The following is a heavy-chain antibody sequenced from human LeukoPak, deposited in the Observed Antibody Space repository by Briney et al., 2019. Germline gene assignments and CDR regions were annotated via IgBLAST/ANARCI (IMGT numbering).Heavy chain of an antibody. V-gene: IGHV4-59*01. CDR2: IYYSGST. Sequence: SETLSLTCTVSGGSISSYYWTWIRQPPGKGLEWIGYIYYSGSTNYNPSLKSRVTISVDTSKNQFSLKLSSVTAADTAVYYCARVHSSMIRGVIFDYWGQGTLVTVSS. D-gene: IGHD3-10*01. CDR3: ARVHSSMIRGVIFDY. J-gene: IGHJ4*02. CDR1: GGSISSYY.